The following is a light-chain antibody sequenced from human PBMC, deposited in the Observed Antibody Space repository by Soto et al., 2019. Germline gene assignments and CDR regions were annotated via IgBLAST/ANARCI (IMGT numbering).Light chain of an antibody. V-gene: IGKV1-39*01. J-gene: IGKJ4*01. CDR3: QQSHSTPLT. CDR2: TAS. CDR1: QDINIY. Sequence: DIQMTQSPSSLSASVGDRVTITCRASQDINIYLNWYQQRPGKAPNLLIYTASSLQSGVPSRFSGSGSGADFSLTITSLQPEDFATYFCQQSHSTPLTFGGGTKVEIK.